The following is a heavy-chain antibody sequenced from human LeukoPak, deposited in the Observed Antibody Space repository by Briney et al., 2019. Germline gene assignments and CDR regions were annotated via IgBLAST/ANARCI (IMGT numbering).Heavy chain of an antibody. CDR1: GYTFTSYD. CDR2: MNPNSGNT. Sequence: GASVKVSCKASGYTFTSYDINWVRQATGQGLEWMGWMNPNSGNTGYAQKFQGRVTITRNTSISTAYMELSSLRSDDTAVYYCARDDGDGYNPFDYWGQGTLVTVSS. J-gene: IGHJ4*02. V-gene: IGHV1-8*03. CDR3: ARDDGDGYNPFDY. D-gene: IGHD5-24*01.